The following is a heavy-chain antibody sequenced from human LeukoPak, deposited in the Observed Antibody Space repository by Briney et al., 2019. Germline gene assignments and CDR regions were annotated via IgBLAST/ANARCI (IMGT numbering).Heavy chain of an antibody. V-gene: IGHV1-18*01. CDR1: GYTFTSYG. Sequence: ASVKVYCKASGYTFTSYGISWVRQAPGQGLEWMGWISAYNGNTNYAQKLQGRVTMTTDTSTSTAYMELRSLRSDDTAVYYCARGPPGYDILTGYYGITNFYYWGQGTLVTVSS. D-gene: IGHD3-9*01. CDR3: ARGPPGYDILTGYYGITNFYY. CDR2: ISAYNGNT. J-gene: IGHJ4*02.